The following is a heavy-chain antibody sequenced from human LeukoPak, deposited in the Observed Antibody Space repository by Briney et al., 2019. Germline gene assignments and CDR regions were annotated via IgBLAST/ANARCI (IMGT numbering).Heavy chain of an antibody. CDR1: GGTFSSYA. CDR2: IIPIFGTA. CDR3: ARGEVEMATITYLDY. D-gene: IGHD5-24*01. Sequence: SVKVACNASGGTFSSYAISWVRQAPGQGLEWMGGIIPIFGTANYAQKFQGRVTITTDESTSTAYMELSSLRSEDTAVYYCARGEVEMATITYLDYWGQGTLVTVSS. J-gene: IGHJ4*02. V-gene: IGHV1-69*05.